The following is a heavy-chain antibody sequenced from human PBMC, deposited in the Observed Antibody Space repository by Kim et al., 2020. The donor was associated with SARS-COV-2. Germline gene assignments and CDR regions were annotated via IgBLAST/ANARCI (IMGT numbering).Heavy chain of an antibody. CDR3: ARAYTKVVITTLGY. D-gene: IGHD3-22*01. Sequence: ASVKVSCKASGYTFTSYAMHWVRQAPGQRLEWMGWINAGNGNTKYSQKFQGRVTITRDTSASTAYMELSSLRSEDTAVYYCARAYTKVVITTLGYWGQGTLVTVSS. V-gene: IGHV1-3*01. J-gene: IGHJ4*02. CDR1: GYTFTSYA. CDR2: INAGNGNT.